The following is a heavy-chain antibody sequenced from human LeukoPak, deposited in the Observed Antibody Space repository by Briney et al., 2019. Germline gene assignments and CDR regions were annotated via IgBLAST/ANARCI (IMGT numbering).Heavy chain of an antibody. J-gene: IGHJ4*02. D-gene: IGHD6-13*01. Sequence: ASVKVSCKASGGTFSSYAISWVRQAPGQGLEWMGGIIPIFGAANYAQKFQGRVTITTDESTSTAYMELSSLRSEDTAVYYCAREVSSSLAHFDYWGQETLVTVSS. CDR3: AREVSSSLAHFDY. V-gene: IGHV1-69*05. CDR1: GGTFSSYA. CDR2: IIPIFGAA.